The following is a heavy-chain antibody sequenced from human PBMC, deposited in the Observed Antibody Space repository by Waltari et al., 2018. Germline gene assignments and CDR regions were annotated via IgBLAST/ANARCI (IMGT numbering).Heavy chain of an antibody. CDR1: GFTFSSYA. D-gene: IGHD3-22*01. J-gene: IGHJ4*02. Sequence: EVQLLESGGGLVQPGGSLRLSCAASGFTFSSYAMSWVRQAPGKGLEWVSAISGSGGSTYYAESVKGRCTISRDNSKNTLYLQMNSLRAEDTAVYYCAKSSMIVVVTWDYWGQGTLVTVSS. CDR3: AKSSMIVVVTWDY. V-gene: IGHV3-23*01. CDR2: ISGSGGST.